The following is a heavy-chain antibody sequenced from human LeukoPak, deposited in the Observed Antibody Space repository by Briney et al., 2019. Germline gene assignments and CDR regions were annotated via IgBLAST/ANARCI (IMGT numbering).Heavy chain of an antibody. CDR3: ARAAAGSYYYYYYMDV. D-gene: IGHD6-13*01. CDR2: IIPIFGTA. J-gene: IGHJ6*03. CDR1: GGTFSSYA. Sequence: GASVKVSCKASGGTFSSYAISWVRQAPGQGLEWMGGIIPIFGTANYAQKFQGRVTITADKSTSTAYMELRSLRSDDTAVYYCARAAAGSYYYYYYMDVWGKGTTVTISS. V-gene: IGHV1-69*06.